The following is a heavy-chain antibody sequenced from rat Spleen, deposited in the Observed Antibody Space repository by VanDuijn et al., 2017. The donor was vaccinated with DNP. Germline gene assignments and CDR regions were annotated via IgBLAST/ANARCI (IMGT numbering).Heavy chain of an antibody. CDR3: ASWGIRAYYFDS. CDR1: EFTFNNYW. CDR2: ITSSGGST. J-gene: IGHJ2*01. V-gene: IGHV5-31*01. D-gene: IGHD4-3*01. Sequence: EVQLVESGGDLVQPGRSLKLSCVASEFTFNNYWMTWFRQVPGKGLEWVASITSSGGSTYYPDSVKGRFTISRDNAKSTLYLQMNSLRSEDMATYYCASWGIRAYYFDSWGQGVMVTVSS.